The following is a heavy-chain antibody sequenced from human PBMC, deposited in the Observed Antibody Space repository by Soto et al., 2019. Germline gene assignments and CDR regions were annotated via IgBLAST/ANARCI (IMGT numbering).Heavy chain of an antibody. CDR3: AKDQGFGELVDYFDC. D-gene: IGHD3-10*01. Sequence: EVQLLESGGGLVQPGGSLRLSCAASGFTFSSYAMSWVRQAPGKGLEWVSAISGSGGSTYYADSVKGRFTISRENSKNTLYLQVIGMRAEDTAVYYCAKDQGFGELVDYFDCWGQGTLVTVSS. J-gene: IGHJ4*02. CDR2: ISGSGGST. V-gene: IGHV3-23*01. CDR1: GFTFSSYA.